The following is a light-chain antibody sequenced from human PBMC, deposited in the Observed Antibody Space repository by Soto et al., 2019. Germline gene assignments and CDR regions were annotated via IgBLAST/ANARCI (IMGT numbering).Light chain of an antibody. Sequence: SYELTQPPSVSVSPGQTASITCSGDKLGDKYACWYQQKPGQSPVLVIYQDSKRPSGIPERFSGSNSGNTATLIISGTQAMDEADYYCQAWDSSTVVVGGGTKLTVL. CDR3: QAWDSSTVV. CDR2: QDS. J-gene: IGLJ2*01. CDR1: KLGDKY. V-gene: IGLV3-1*01.